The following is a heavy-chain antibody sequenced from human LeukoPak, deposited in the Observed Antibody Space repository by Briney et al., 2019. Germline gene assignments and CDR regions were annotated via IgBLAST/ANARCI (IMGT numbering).Heavy chain of an antibody. Sequence: SETLSLTCTVSGGSISSYYWSWIRQPPGKGPEWIGYIYYSGSTNYNPSLKSRVTISVDTSKNQFSLKLSSVTAADTAVYYCARGTPIFPKHWFDPWGQGTLVTVSS. D-gene: IGHD3-9*01. CDR1: GGSISSYY. J-gene: IGHJ5*02. V-gene: IGHV4-59*08. CDR2: IYYSGST. CDR3: ARGTPIFPKHWFDP.